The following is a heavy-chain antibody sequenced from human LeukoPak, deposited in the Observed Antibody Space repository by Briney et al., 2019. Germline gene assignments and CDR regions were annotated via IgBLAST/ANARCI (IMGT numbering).Heavy chain of an antibody. V-gene: IGHV3-23*01. CDR2: ISGSGGGT. D-gene: IGHD2-21*01. CDR1: GLTFSNFA. CDR3: AKDTYCGGDCFPQDAFDI. J-gene: IGHJ3*02. Sequence: GGSLRLSCAASGLTFSNFAMSWVRQAPGNGLEWVSAISGSGGGTYYADSVKGRFTISRDNSKNTLYLQMNSLRAEDTAVYYCAKDTYCGGDCFPQDAFDIWGQGTVVTVSS.